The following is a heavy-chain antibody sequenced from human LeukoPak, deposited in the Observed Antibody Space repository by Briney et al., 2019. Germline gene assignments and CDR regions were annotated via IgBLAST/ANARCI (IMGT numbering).Heavy chain of an antibody. CDR3: ARGWASSRRKAFDI. D-gene: IGHD3-16*01. J-gene: IGHJ3*02. CDR1: GFTFSSNY. CDR2: INQDGSEK. Sequence: GGSLRLSCAASGFTFSSNYMSWVRQAPGKGLEWVANINQDGSEKFYVDSVKGRFTISRDNAKNSLYLQLNSLRAEDTAVYYCARGWASSRRKAFDIWGQGTMVTVSS. V-gene: IGHV3-7*03.